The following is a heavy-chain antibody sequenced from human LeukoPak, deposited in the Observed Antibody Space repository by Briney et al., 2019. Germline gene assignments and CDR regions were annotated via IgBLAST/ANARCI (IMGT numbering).Heavy chain of an antibody. J-gene: IGHJ5*02. V-gene: IGHV4-34*01. Sequence: SETPSLTCAVYGGSFSGYYWSWIRQPPGKGLEWIGEINHSGSTNYNPSLKSRVTISVDTSKNQFSLKLSSVTAADTAVYYCARRRYCSGGSCYVSRFDPWGQGTLVTVSS. CDR2: INHSGST. CDR3: ARRRYCSGGSCYVSRFDP. CDR1: GGSFSGYY. D-gene: IGHD2-15*01.